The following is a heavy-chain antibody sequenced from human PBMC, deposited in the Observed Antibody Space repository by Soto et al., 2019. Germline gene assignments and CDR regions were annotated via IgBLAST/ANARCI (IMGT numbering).Heavy chain of an antibody. CDR2: IYYSGST. J-gene: IGHJ6*02. Sequence: PSETLSLTCTVSGGSISSYYWSWIRQPPGKGLEWIGYIYYSGSTNYNPSLKSRVTISVDTSKNQFSLKLSSVTAADTAVYYCARVGGYYYYYYGMGVWGQGTTVTVSS. V-gene: IGHV4-59*01. CDR3: ARVGGYYYYYYGMGV. CDR1: GGSISSYY. D-gene: IGHD2-15*01.